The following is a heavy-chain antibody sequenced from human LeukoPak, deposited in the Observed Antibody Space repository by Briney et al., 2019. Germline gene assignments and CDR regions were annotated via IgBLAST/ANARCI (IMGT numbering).Heavy chain of an antibody. CDR3: TKGLGVVIDFLLFDS. D-gene: IGHD3-3*01. Sequence: GGSLRLSCAASGFTFSTYDISWVRQAPGQGLEWVSTFSSSGDITYYADSVKGRFTIPRDNSKNTVDLRMNSLRAEDTALYYCTKGLGVVIDFLLFDSWGQGTLVTVSS. CDR2: FSSSGDIT. V-gene: IGHV3-23*01. J-gene: IGHJ4*02. CDR1: GFTFSTYD.